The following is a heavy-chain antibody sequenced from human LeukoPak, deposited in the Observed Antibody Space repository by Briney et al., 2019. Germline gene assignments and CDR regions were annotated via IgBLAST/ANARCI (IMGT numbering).Heavy chain of an antibody. CDR1: GGSISSYY. CDR2: VYPSGSA. Sequence: SETLSLTCTVSGGSISSYYWSWIWQPAGKGLEGVGRVYPSGSADYNPSLKSRVTISIDTSKNQFSLKLRSVTAADTAVYYCARDYTEQHNYARSGYYWKWFDPWGQGTLVTVSS. CDR3: ARDYTEQHNYARSGYYWKWFDP. V-gene: IGHV4-4*07. J-gene: IGHJ5*02. D-gene: IGHD3-22*01.